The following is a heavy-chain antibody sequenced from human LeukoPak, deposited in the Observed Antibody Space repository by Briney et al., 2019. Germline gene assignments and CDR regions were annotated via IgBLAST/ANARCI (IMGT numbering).Heavy chain of an antibody. CDR1: GGSSSGYY. CDR3: AGQAALWWSAGLFDY. D-gene: IGHD2-21*01. CDR2: INHSGST. J-gene: IGHJ4*02. Sequence: PSETLSLTCAVYGGSSSGYYSSWVRQPPGKGLEWIGEINHSGSTNYNPSLKSRVTISVDTSKNQFSLKLSSVTAADTAVYYCAGQAALWWSAGLFDYWGQGTLVTVSS. V-gene: IGHV4-34*01.